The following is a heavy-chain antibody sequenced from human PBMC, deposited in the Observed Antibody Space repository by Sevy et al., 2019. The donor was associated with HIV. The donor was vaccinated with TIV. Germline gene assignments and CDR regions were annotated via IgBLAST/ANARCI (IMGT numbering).Heavy chain of an antibody. Sequence: GGSLRLSCAASGFTFSDYYMSWIRQAPGKGLEWISYISGSDSTIYYADSVKGRFTISRDNAKNSLYLQMNSLRPEDTAVYYCARDHLKDGDLGDYYYYAMDVWGQGTTVTVSS. V-gene: IGHV3-11*01. D-gene: IGHD4-17*01. CDR1: GFTFSDYY. CDR3: ARDHLKDGDLGDYYYYAMDV. CDR2: ISGSDSTI. J-gene: IGHJ6*02.